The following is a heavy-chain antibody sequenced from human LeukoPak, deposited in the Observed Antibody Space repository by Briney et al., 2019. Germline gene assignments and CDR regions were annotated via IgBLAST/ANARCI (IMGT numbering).Heavy chain of an antibody. CDR2: FDRQEGET. V-gene: IGHV1-24*01. J-gene: IGHJ4*02. Sequence: ASVKVSCKVSGYTLTELSMHWVRQAPGKGLEWMGGFDRQEGETIYAQKFQGRATMTEDTSTDTAYMELSSLRSEDTAVYYCATDAPSFDYWGQGTLVTVSS. CDR3: ATDAPSFDY. CDR1: GYTLTELS.